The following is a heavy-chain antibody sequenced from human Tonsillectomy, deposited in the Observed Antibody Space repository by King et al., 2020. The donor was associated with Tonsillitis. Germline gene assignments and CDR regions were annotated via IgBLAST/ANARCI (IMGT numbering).Heavy chain of an antibody. CDR2: ISSDGSDQ. CDR3: ARDLPMIVVFGAFDI. J-gene: IGHJ3*02. CDR1: GFTFSSYV. Sequence: VQLVESGGGVVQPGRSLRLSCAASGFTFSSYVMHWVRQAPGKGLEWVAVISSDGSDQYYADSVKGRFTISRDNSKNTLYLQMNSLIPEDTAVYFGARDLPMIVVFGAFDIWGQGTVVTVSS. V-gene: IGHV3-30-3*01. D-gene: IGHD3-22*01.